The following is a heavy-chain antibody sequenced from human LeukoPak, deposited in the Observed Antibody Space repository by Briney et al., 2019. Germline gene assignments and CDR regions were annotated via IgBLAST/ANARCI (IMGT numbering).Heavy chain of an antibody. Sequence: SVTVSCKASGGTFSSYAISWVRQAPGQGLEWMGGIIPIFGTANYAQKFQGRVTITADESTSTAYMELSSLRSEDTAVYYCARDLYDYVWGSYRYTDAFDIWGQGTMVTVSS. D-gene: IGHD3-16*02. J-gene: IGHJ3*02. CDR1: GGTFSSYA. CDR2: IIPIFGTA. CDR3: ARDLYDYVWGSYRYTDAFDI. V-gene: IGHV1-69*13.